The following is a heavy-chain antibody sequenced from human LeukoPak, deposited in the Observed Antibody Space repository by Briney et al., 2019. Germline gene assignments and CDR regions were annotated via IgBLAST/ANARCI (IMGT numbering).Heavy chain of an antibody. Sequence: PSETLSLTCTVSGGSISSYYWSWIRQPPGKGLEWIVYIYYSENTNYNPSLKRRVTISVDTSKNQFSLKLSSVTAADTAMYYCARGMGGNWFDPWGQGTQVTVSS. CDR1: GGSISSYY. CDR3: ARGMGGNWFDP. J-gene: IGHJ5*02. D-gene: IGHD2-8*01. V-gene: IGHV4-59*01. CDR2: IYYSENT.